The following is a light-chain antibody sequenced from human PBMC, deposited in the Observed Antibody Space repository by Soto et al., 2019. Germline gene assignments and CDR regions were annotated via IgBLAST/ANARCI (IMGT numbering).Light chain of an antibody. V-gene: IGKV1-39*01. Sequence: DMEMTQSPLSLSASVGDRVTITCRASQSISNYLNWYQHKPGKVPKLLIYAASSLQSGVPTRFSGSGSGTDFTLTINSLQPEDFATYYCQQSYGTPLTFGGETKIEIK. J-gene: IGKJ4*01. CDR3: QQSYGTPLT. CDR2: AAS. CDR1: QSISNY.